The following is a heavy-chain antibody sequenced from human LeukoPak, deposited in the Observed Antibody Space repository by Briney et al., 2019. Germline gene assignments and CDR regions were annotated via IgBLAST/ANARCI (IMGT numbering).Heavy chain of an antibody. J-gene: IGHJ4*02. CDR1: GFTFSDYH. CDR2: ISSSGSTI. Sequence: GGSLRLSCAASGFTFSDYHMSWIRQAPGKGLEWVSYISSSGSTIYYADSVKGRFTISRDNAKNSLYLQMNSLRAEDTAVYYCARALYYDSSGYLYYFDYWGQGTLVTVSS. CDR3: ARALYYDSSGYLYYFDY. D-gene: IGHD3-22*01. V-gene: IGHV3-11*01.